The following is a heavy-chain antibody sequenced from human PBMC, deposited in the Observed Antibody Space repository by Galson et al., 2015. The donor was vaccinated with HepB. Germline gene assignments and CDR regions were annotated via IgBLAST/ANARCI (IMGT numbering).Heavy chain of an antibody. CDR1: GFSFDDYA. J-gene: IGHJ3*02. CDR3: AKAYYDSSGYPDGFDI. D-gene: IGHD3-22*01. V-gene: IGHV3-9*01. Sequence: SLRLSCAASGFSFDDYAMHWVRQAPGKGLEWVSGICWNSGSRAYADSVKGRFTISSDNAKNSLFLQMNSLRAEDTALYYCAKAYYDSSGYPDGFDIGGQGTMVTGSS. CDR2: ICWNSGSR.